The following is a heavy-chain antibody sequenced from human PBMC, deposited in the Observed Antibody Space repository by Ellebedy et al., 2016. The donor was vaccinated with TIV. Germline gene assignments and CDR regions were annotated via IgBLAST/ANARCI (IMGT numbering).Heavy chain of an antibody. J-gene: IGHJ4*02. V-gene: IGHV4-61*02. D-gene: IGHD3-3*01. CDR2: IYTSGSP. Sequence: SETLSLTXTVSGGSISSGAYYWTWIRQPAGKGLEWIGRIYTSGSPIYNPPLKSRVTMSIDTSKNHFSLEVNSVTAADTAVYYCASLTIPGGSDFWGQGTLVTVSS. CDR3: ASLTIPGGSDF. CDR1: GGSISSGAYY.